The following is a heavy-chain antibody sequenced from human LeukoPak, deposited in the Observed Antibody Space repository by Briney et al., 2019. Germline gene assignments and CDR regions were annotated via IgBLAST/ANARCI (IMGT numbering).Heavy chain of an antibody. J-gene: IGHJ4*02. CDR3: ARWDGYNYLVDY. CDR1: GYTFTGYY. V-gene: IGHV1-2*02. CDR2: INPNSGGT. D-gene: IGHD5-24*01. Sequence: ASVKVSCEASGYTFTGYYMHWVRQAPGQGLEWMGWINPNSGGTNYAQKFQGRVTMTRDTSISTAYMELSRLRSDDTAVYYCARWDGYNYLVDYWGQGTLVTVSS.